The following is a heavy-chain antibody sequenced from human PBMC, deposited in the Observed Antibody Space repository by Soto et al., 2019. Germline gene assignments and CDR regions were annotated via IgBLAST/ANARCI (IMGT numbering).Heavy chain of an antibody. D-gene: IGHD2-2*01. CDR2: IYPGDSDT. J-gene: IGHJ3*02. V-gene: IGHV5-51*01. CDR1: GYSLTSDW. Sequence: GESLKTSCKGSGYSLTSDWIGWVRQMPGKGLEWMGIIYPGDSDTKYSPSFQGQVTISADKSISTAYLQWSSLKASDTAMYYCARRDIVVLQAGDAFDIWGQGTMVTVSS. CDR3: ARRDIVVLQAGDAFDI.